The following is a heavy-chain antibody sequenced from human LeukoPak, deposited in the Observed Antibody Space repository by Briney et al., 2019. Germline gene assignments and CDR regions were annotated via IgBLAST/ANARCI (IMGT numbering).Heavy chain of an antibody. CDR1: GGSFSGYY. CDR2: INHSGST. J-gene: IGHJ4*02. V-gene: IGHV4-34*01. Sequence: PSETLSLTCAVYGGSFSGYYWSWIRQPPGNGLEWIGEINHSGSTNYNPSLKSRVTISVDTSKNQFSLKLSSVTAADTAVYYCARVLRGIQLWSRRGQLSGFDYWGQGTLVTVSS. D-gene: IGHD5-18*01. CDR3: ARVLRGIQLWSRRGQLSGFDY.